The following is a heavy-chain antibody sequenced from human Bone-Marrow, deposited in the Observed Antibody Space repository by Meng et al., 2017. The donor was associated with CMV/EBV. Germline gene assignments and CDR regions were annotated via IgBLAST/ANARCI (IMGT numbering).Heavy chain of an antibody. D-gene: IGHD2-21*01. CDR3: ARVKAAAHEMMVITLGY. CDR1: GFTFNDYA. V-gene: IGHV3-30*09. J-gene: IGHJ4*02. CDR2: ISYDGSNK. Sequence: GGSLRLSCATSGFTFNDYAFHWVRQAPGKGLEWVAFISYDGSNKYYADSVKGRFAISRDSSRNTLYLQMNSLRAEDTAMYYCARVKAAAHEMMVITLGYWGPGILVTGSS.